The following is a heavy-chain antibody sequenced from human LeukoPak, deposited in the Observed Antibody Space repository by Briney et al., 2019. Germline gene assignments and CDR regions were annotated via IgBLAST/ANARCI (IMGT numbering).Heavy chain of an antibody. D-gene: IGHD4-17*01. J-gene: IGHJ4*02. CDR2: IYSGGST. Sequence: PGGSLKLSCAASGFTFSDHGMSWVRQAPGKGLEWVSVIYSGGSTYYADSVKGRFTISRDNSKNTLYLQMNSLRAEDTAVYYCARDRPYDYGDHGFDYWGQGTLVTVSS. CDR1: GFTFSDHG. V-gene: IGHV3-53*01. CDR3: ARDRPYDYGDHGFDY.